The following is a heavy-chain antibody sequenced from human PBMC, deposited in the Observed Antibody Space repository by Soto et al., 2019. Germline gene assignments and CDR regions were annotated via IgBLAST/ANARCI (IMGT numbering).Heavy chain of an antibody. J-gene: IGHJ6*02. CDR3: AKASVGSSCWYSFVYYYGMDV. Sequence: PGGSLRLSCAASGFTFSSYGMHWVRQAPGKGLEWVAVISYDGSNKYYADSVKGRFTISRDNSKNTLYLQMNSLRAEDTAVYYCAKASVGSSCWYSFVYYYGMDVWGQGTTVTVSS. CDR2: ISYDGSNK. V-gene: IGHV3-30*18. D-gene: IGHD6-13*01. CDR1: GFTFSSYG.